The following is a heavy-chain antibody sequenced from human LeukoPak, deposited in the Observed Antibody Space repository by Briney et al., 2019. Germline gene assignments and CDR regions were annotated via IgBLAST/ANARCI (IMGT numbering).Heavy chain of an antibody. J-gene: IGHJ4*02. CDR1: GFTFSSYE. CDR3: ARGSPYYYDSSGYYYD. V-gene: IGHV3-48*03. D-gene: IGHD3-22*01. CDR2: ISSRGSTI. Sequence: PGGSLRLSCAASGFTFSSYEMNWVRQAPGKGLEWVSYISSRGSTIYYADSVKGRFTISRDNAKNSLYLQMNSLRAEDTAVYYCARGSPYYYDSSGYYYDWGQGTLVTVSS.